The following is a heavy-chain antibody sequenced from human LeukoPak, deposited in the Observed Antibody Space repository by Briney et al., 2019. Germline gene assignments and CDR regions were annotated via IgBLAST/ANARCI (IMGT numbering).Heavy chain of an antibody. J-gene: IGHJ6*02. V-gene: IGHV5-51*01. D-gene: IGHD5/OR15-5a*01. CDR3: ARLTSGRYNVYGMDV. CDR2: IYPGDSDT. CDR1: GYSFTSYW. Sequence: GESLKISCKGSGYSFTSYWIGWVRQVPGKGLEWMGIIYPGDSDTRYSPSFQGQVTISADKSISTAYLQWTTLKASDTATYYCARLTSGRYNVYGMDVWGQGTTVTVSS.